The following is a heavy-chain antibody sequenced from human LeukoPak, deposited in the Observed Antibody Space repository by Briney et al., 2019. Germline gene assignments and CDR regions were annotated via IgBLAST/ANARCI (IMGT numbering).Heavy chain of an antibody. Sequence: SETLSLTCTVSGGSISSSSYYWGWIRQPPGKGLEWIGSIYYSGSTYYNPSLKSRVNISVDTSKNQFSLKLSSVTAADTAVYYCARLPIAVAGTIDYWGQGTLVTVSS. J-gene: IGHJ4*02. V-gene: IGHV4-39*01. CDR1: GGSISSSSYY. CDR3: ARLPIAVAGTIDY. CDR2: IYYSGST. D-gene: IGHD6-19*01.